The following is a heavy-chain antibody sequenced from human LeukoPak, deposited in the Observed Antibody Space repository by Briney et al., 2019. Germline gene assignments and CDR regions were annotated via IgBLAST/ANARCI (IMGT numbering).Heavy chain of an antibody. Sequence: GGSLRLSCAASGFTFSTYWMHWVRHAPGKGLVWDSRINSDGSSTTYADSVEGRFTISRDNAKNTLYLQMNSLRADDTAVYFCASVSSTWYYFGSWGQGTLVTVSS. D-gene: IGHD6-13*01. V-gene: IGHV3-74*01. CDR2: INSDGSST. CDR3: ASVSSTWYYFGS. CDR1: GFTFSTYW. J-gene: IGHJ4*02.